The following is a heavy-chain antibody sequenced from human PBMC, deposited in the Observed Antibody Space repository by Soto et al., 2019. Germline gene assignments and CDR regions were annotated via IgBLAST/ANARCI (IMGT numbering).Heavy chain of an antibody. V-gene: IGHV4-4*02. CDR1: GGPINSGHW. Sequence: QVQLQESGPGLVEPSGTLFLICSVSGGPINSGHWWTWVRQAPGKELEWIGEIYPNKIHYNPSLKCRVPIWSDESTHRFSLEIKSMTAADTDVYFCARGHHPTLQAALDSWGQGTLVTVSA. CDR3: ARGHHPTLQAALDS. J-gene: IGHJ5*01. D-gene: IGHD4-4*01. CDR2: IYPNKI.